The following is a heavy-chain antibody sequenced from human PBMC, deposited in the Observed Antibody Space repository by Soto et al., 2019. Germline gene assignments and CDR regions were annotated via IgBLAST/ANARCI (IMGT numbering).Heavy chain of an antibody. CDR2: ISYDGSNK. D-gene: IGHD3-3*01. J-gene: IGHJ4*02. Sequence: PGGSLRLSCAASGFTFSSYAMHWVRQAPGKGLEWVAVISYDGSNKYYADSVKGRFTISRDNSKNTLYLQMNSLRAEDTAVYYCAREVEWLSAFDYWGQGTLVTVSS. V-gene: IGHV3-30-3*01. CDR3: AREVEWLSAFDY. CDR1: GFTFSSYA.